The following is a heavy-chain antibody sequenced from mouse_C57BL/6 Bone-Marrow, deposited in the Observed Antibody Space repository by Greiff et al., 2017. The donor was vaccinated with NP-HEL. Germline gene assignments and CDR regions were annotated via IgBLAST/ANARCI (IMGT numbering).Heavy chain of an antibody. CDR1: GYTFTGYW. D-gene: IGHD1-1*01. V-gene: IGHV1-9*01. CDR3: ARGDYYGSSYYWYFDV. Sequence: VQLQQSGAELMKPGASVKLSCKATGYTFTGYWIEWVKQRPGHGLEWIGEILPGSGSTNYNEKFKGKATFTADTSSNTASMQLRRLTTEDSAIYYCARGDYYGSSYYWYFDVWGTGTTVTVSS. J-gene: IGHJ1*03. CDR2: ILPGSGST.